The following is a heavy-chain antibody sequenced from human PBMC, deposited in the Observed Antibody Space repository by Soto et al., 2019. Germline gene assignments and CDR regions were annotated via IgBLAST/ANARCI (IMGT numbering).Heavy chain of an antibody. CDR1: GFTFSSYA. V-gene: IGHV3-30-3*01. CDR2: ISYDGSNK. J-gene: IGHJ1*01. Sequence: GGSLRLSCAASGFTFSSYAMHWVRQAPGKGLEWVAVISYDGSNKYYADSVKGRFTISRDNSKNTLYLQMNSLRAEDTAVYYCARGPSWNFVLKYFQHWGQGTLVTVSS. D-gene: IGHD1-7*01. CDR3: ARGPSWNFVLKYFQH.